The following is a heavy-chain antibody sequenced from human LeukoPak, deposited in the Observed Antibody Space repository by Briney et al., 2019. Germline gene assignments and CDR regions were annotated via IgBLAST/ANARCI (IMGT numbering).Heavy chain of an antibody. CDR1: GGSISSYY. CDR2: IYTSGTT. CDR3: ARLSTVTTSFDY. V-gene: IGHV4-4*07. D-gene: IGHD4-17*01. J-gene: IGHJ4*02. Sequence: PSETLTLTCTVSGGSISSYYWSWIRQPAGKGLEWIGRIYTSGTTHYNPSLKSRVTMSVDTSKNQFSLKLSSVTAADTAVYYCARLSTVTTSFDYWGQGTLVTVSS.